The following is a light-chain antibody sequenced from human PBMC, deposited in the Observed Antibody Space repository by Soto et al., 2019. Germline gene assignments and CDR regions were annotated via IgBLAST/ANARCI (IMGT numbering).Light chain of an antibody. CDR1: SSDVGLYNL. Sequence: QSVLTQPASVSGSPGQSITISCTGTSSDVGLYNLVSWYQQLPGKAPKLIIYEVNERPSGISDRFSGSKSGDTASLTISGLQDDDEADYYCCSYVGSSLLRFGGGTKVTVL. V-gene: IGLV2-23*02. CDR3: CSYVGSSLLR. J-gene: IGLJ3*02. CDR2: EVN.